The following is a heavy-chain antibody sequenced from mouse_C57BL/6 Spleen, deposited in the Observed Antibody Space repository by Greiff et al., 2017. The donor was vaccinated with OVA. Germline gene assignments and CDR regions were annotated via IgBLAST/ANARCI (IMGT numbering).Heavy chain of an antibody. V-gene: IGHV1-61*01. CDR2: IYPSDSET. Sequence: VQLQQPGAELVRPGSSVKLSCKASGYTFTSYWMDWVKQRPGQGLEWIGNIYPSDSETHYNQKFKDKATLTVDKSSSTAYMQLSSLTSEDSAVYYCAREGRDGGDYWGQGTTLTVSS. CDR1: GYTFTSYW. CDR3: AREGRDGGDY. D-gene: IGHD3-3*01. J-gene: IGHJ2*01.